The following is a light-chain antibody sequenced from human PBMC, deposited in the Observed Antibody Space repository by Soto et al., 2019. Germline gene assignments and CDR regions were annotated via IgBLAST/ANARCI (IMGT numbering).Light chain of an antibody. V-gene: IGLV2-14*03. J-gene: IGLJ2*01. CDR1: SSDVGGYNY. Sequence: QSVLTQPASMSGSPGQSITISCAGTSSDVGGYNYVSWYQQHPGKVPRLIISDVNKRPSGVSDRFSGSKSGNTASLTISGLQAEDEADYYRASFTRSVTVVFGGGTKLTVL. CDR2: DVN. CDR3: ASFTRSVTVV.